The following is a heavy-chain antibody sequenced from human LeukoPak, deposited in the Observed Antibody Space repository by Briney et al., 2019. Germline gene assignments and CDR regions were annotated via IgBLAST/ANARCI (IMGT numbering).Heavy chain of an antibody. CDR1: GLTFSDYS. D-gene: IGHD4-17*01. CDR3: ARDTSYGAIDY. CDR2: ISGSKNYI. Sequence: GGSLRLSCAASGLTFSDYSMNWVRQAPGKGLEWVASISGSKNYIYYADSVKGRFTISRHNSKNTLYLQMNSLRAEDTAVYYCARDTSYGAIDYWGQGTLVTVSS. J-gene: IGHJ4*02. V-gene: IGHV3-21*04.